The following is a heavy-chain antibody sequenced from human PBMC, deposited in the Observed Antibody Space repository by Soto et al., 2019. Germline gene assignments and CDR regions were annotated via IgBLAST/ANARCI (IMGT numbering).Heavy chain of an antibody. CDR1: GYSFTGYY. CDR2: IYPNSGDT. CDR3: ASLQTSGWYGVH. Sequence: GASVKVSCKASGYSFTGYYIHWLRQAPGQGLEWMGWIYPNSGDTKSAQKFQGRLILTRDTSITTAYMELSSLRSDDTAIYYCASLQTSGWYGVHWGQGTLVTVSS. J-gene: IGHJ4*02. V-gene: IGHV1-2*02. D-gene: IGHD6-19*01.